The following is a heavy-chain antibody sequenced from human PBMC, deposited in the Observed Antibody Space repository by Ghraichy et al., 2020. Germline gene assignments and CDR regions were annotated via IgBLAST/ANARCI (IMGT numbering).Heavy chain of an antibody. D-gene: IGHD1-26*01. V-gene: IGHV1-69*13. CDR1: GGTISGYA. CDR3: ANPQVATTYFDF. CDR2: IIPLFNTS. Sequence: SVKVSCKASGGTISGYAISWVRQAPGQGLEWMGGIIPLFNTSHYAQKFRGRVTIIADELSATAYMELSGLTSDDTAVYYCANPQVATTYFDFWGQGTLVTVSS. J-gene: IGHJ4*02.